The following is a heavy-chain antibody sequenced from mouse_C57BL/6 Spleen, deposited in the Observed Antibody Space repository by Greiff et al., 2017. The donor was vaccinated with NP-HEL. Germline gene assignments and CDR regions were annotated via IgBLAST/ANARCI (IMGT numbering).Heavy chain of an antibody. CDR2: INPGSGGT. D-gene: IGHD2-5*01. CDR3: ARGGYSNYGGFAY. V-gene: IGHV1-54*01. CDR1: GYAFTNYL. J-gene: IGHJ3*01. Sequence: VQLQQSGAELVRPGTSVKVSCKASGYAFTNYLIEWVKQRPGQGLEWIGVINPGSGGTNYNEKFKGKATLTADKSSSTAYMQLSSLSSEDSAVYVCARGGYSNYGGFAYWGQGTLVTVSA.